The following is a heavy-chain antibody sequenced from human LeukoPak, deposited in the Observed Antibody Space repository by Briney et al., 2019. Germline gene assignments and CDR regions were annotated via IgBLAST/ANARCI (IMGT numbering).Heavy chain of an antibody. V-gene: IGHV1-69*05. J-gene: IGHJ3*02. CDR2: IIPIFGTA. CDR3: ARQGGITIFGVAQPGGAFDI. Sequence: SVKVSCKASGGTFSSYAVSWVRQAPGQGLEWMGGIIPIFGTANYAQKFQGRVTITTDESTSTAYMELSRLRSEDTAVYYCARQGGITIFGVAQPGGAFDIWGQGTMVTVSS. D-gene: IGHD3-3*01. CDR1: GGTFSSYA.